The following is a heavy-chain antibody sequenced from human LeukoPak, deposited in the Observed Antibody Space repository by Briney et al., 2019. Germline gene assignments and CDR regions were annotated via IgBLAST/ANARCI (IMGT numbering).Heavy chain of an antibody. CDR1: GFTFSSYA. Sequence: GGSLRLSCSASGFTFSSYAMHWVRQAPGRGLEYVSAITSNGDTTYYADSVKGRFTISRDNSKNTLYLQMTSLRAEDAAIYYCLKDRLGAGDYWGQGTLVTVSS. CDR3: LKDRLGAGDY. D-gene: IGHD7-27*01. CDR2: ITSNGDTT. V-gene: IGHV3-64D*06. J-gene: IGHJ4*02.